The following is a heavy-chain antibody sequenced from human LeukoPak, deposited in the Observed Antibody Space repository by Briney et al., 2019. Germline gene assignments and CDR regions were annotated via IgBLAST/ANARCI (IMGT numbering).Heavy chain of an antibody. Sequence: GASVKVSCKASGYTFTGYYMHWVRQAPGQELEWMGWINPNSGGTNYAQKFQGRVTMTRDTSISTAYMELSRLRSDHTAVYYCAGADIVVVPAAIRLYWFDPWGQGTLVTVSS. CDR3: AGADIVVVPAAIRLYWFDP. V-gene: IGHV1-2*02. CDR1: GYTFTGYY. CDR2: INPNSGGT. J-gene: IGHJ5*02. D-gene: IGHD2-2*01.